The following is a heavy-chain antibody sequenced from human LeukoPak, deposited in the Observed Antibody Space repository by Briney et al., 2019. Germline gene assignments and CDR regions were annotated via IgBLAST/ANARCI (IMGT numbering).Heavy chain of an antibody. D-gene: IGHD3-3*01. CDR1: GFTFTNAW. V-gene: IGHV3-15*01. Sequence: GESLRLSCAASGFTFTNAWMTWVRQAPGKGLEWVGRIKSKTDGGTTDYAAPVKGRFTISRDDSKNTLYLQMNSLKTEDTAVYYCTTEGANSIFGVVNPFDYWGQGTLVTVSS. CDR3: TTEGANSIFGVVNPFDY. J-gene: IGHJ4*02. CDR2: IKSKTDGGTT.